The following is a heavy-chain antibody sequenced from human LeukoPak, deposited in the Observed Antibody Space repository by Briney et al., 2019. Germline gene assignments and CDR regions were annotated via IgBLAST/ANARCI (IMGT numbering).Heavy chain of an antibody. CDR1: GDSISNGVKY. V-gene: IGHV4-31*03. Sequence: NPSETLSLTCTVSGDSISNGVKYWSWIRQHPGRGLEWIGYIYHSGRSYYNPSLKSRITMSVDTSKNQFSLNLSSVTAADTAVYYCARDQVECTGGTCQSRVGFDFWGQGTLVTVSS. CDR2: IYHSGRS. J-gene: IGHJ4*02. CDR3: ARDQVECTGGTCQSRVGFDF. D-gene: IGHD2-8*02.